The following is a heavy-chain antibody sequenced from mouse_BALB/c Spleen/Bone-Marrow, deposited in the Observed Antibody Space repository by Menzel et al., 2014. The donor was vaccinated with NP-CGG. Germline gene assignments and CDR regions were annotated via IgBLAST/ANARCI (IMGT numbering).Heavy chain of an antibody. D-gene: IGHD2-14*01. Sequence: EAKVVESGGGLVQPGGSLKLSCAASGFTFNSNTMSWVRQTPEKRLEWVAYITNGGGATYYLDTVKGRFTISRDSAKNTLYLQMSSLKSEDTAMYYCARPRYPFYAMDSWGQGTSVTVSS. CDR3: ARPRYPFYAMDS. CDR1: GFTFNSNT. V-gene: IGHV5-12-2*01. CDR2: ITNGGGAT. J-gene: IGHJ4*01.